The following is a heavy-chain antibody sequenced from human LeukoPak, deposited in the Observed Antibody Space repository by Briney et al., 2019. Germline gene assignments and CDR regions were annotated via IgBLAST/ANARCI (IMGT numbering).Heavy chain of an antibody. Sequence: GASVKVSCKASGYTFTGYYMHWVRQAPGQGLEWMGWINPNSGGTNYAQKFQGRVTMTRDTSISTAYMELSRLRSDDTAVYYCAREFGSRITGTTGTMGYWGQGTLVTVSS. CDR1: GYTFTGYY. D-gene: IGHD1-7*01. V-gene: IGHV1-2*02. CDR2: INPNSGGT. CDR3: AREFGSRITGTTGTMGY. J-gene: IGHJ4*02.